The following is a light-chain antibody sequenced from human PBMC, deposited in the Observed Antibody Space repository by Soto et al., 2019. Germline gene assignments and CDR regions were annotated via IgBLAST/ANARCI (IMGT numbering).Light chain of an antibody. CDR3: QQYGFS. CDR1: QSVSYW. Sequence: DIQMTQSPSTLSASVGDRVTITCRASQSVSYWLAWYQQKPGMAPKLLIHDASSLESGVPSRFRGSGSGKEFTLTISSLQPDDFAIYYCQQYGFSFGPGTKVEI. J-gene: IGKJ3*01. V-gene: IGKV1-5*01. CDR2: DAS.